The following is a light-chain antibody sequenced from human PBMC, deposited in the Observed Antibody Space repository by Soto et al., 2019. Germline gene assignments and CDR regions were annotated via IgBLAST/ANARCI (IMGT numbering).Light chain of an antibody. V-gene: IGKV1-39*01. CDR2: AAS. CDR1: QSISSY. Sequence: DIQMTQSPPSLSASVGDRVTITCRASQSISSYLNWYQQKPGKSPKLLIYAASSLQSGVPSRFSGSGSGTDFTLTISSLQPEDFATYYCQQSYRTPFTFGPGTKVNIK. CDR3: QQSYRTPFT. J-gene: IGKJ3*01.